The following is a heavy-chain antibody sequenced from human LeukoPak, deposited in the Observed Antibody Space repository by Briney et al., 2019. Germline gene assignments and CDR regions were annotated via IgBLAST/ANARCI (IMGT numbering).Heavy chain of an antibody. D-gene: IGHD6-13*01. CDR3: ARGGVFSSSWFAYSDY. Sequence: GESLKISCKASGDTFTNYWIAWVRQMPGKGLEWMGIIYPGDSDTRYSPSVEGQVTISVDESISTAFLQWSSLKASDTAMYYCARGGVFSSSWFAYSDYWGQGTLVTVSS. CDR2: IYPGDSDT. V-gene: IGHV5-51*01. J-gene: IGHJ4*02. CDR1: GDTFTNYW.